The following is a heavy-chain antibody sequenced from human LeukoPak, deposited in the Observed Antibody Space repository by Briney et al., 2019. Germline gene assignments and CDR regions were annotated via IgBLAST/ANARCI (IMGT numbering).Heavy chain of an antibody. D-gene: IGHD1-26*01. CDR1: GGTFSSYA. CDR2: IIPIFGTA. J-gene: IGHJ4*02. Sequence: ASVKVSCKASGGTFSSYAISWVRQAPGQGLEWRGVIIPIFGTANYAQKFQGRVTITTDESTSTAYMELSSLRSEDTAVYYCARARFSGSYPPFDYWCQGTLVTVSS. CDR3: ARARFSGSYPPFDY. V-gene: IGHV1-69*05.